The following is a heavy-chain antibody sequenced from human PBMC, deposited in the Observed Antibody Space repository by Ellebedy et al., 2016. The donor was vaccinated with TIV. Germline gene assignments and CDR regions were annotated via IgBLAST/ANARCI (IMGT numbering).Heavy chain of an antibody. J-gene: IGHJ4*02. V-gene: IGHV3-7*01. CDR2: INQDGSEK. D-gene: IGHD2-15*01. CDR1: GFTFTNHW. Sequence: GESLKISCAAFGFTFTNHWMSWVRQAPGKGLEWVANINQDGSEKYYVESVKGRFNISRDKAQKSLDLQMSSLRAEDTAVYYCMAHSDFDCWGQGTLVIVSS. CDR3: MAHSDFDC.